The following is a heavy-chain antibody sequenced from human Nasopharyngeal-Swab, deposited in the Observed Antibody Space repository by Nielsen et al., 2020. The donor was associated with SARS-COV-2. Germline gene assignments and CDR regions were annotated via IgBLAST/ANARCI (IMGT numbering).Heavy chain of an antibody. CDR3: ARGSSVHAFDV. V-gene: IGHV3-30*03. J-gene: IGHJ3*01. CDR1: GFTFSSYG. CDR2: ISYDGSNK. D-gene: IGHD3-10*01. Sequence: GESLKISCAASGFTFSSYGMHWVRQAPGKGLEWVAVISYDGSNKYYADSVKGRFTVSRDNSKNTLFLEMDSLRVEDTAVYYCARGSSVHAFDVWGQGTEVTVSS.